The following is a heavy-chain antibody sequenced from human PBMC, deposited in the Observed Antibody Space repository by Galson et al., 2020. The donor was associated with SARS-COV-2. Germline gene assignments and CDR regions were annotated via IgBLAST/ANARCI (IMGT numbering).Heavy chain of an antibody. CDR2: IYYSGST. CDR3: ARGLPSGPIDY. V-gene: IGHV4-59*01. D-gene: IGHD1-26*01. J-gene: IGHJ4*02. Sequence: ASETLSLTCTVSGGSISSYYWRWIRQPPGKGLEWIGYIYYSGSTNYNPSLKSRVTISVDTSKNQFSLKLSSVTAADTAVYYCARGLPSGPIDYWGQGTLVTVSS. CDR1: GGSISSYY.